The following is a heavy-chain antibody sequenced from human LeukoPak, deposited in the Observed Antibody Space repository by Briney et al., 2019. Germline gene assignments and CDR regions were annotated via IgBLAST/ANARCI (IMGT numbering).Heavy chain of an antibody. CDR1: GGSISSYY. Sequence: SETLSLTCTVSGGSISSYYWSWIRQPPGKGLEWIGYIYYSGSTDYNPSLKSRVTISVDTSKNQFSLKLSSVTAADTAVYYCARDRYGMDVWGQGTTVTVSS. J-gene: IGHJ6*02. V-gene: IGHV4-59*01. CDR3: ARDRYGMDV. CDR2: IYYSGST.